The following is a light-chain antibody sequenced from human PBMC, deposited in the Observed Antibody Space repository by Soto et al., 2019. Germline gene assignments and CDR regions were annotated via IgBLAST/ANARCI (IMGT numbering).Light chain of an antibody. V-gene: IGLV2-11*01. Sequence: QSVLTQPRSVSGSPGQSVTISCTGTSSDVGGYNYVSWYQQHPGKAPKLMIYDVSKRPSGVPDRFSGSKSGNTASLTISGLQAEDEADYYCCSYAGSYTLYVFGTGTKDTVL. CDR1: SSDVGGYNY. CDR3: CSYAGSYTLYV. J-gene: IGLJ1*01. CDR2: DVS.